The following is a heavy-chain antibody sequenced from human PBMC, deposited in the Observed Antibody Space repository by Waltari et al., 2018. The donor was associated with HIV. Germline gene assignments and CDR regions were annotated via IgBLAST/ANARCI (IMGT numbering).Heavy chain of an antibody. D-gene: IGHD3-10*01. CDR3: ARVSDSYGTVFEY. V-gene: IGHV4-31*03. CDR1: GGSISSGNYY. Sequence: QVQLQESGPGLVKSSQTLSLTCTVSGGSISSGNYYWHWIRQHPGKGLEWIGYIQHSGSTYYNPALKSRVSIAVNTSKNQFSLNLTSVTAADTVVYYCARVSDSYGTVFEYWGQGTLVSVSS. J-gene: IGHJ4*02. CDR2: IQHSGST.